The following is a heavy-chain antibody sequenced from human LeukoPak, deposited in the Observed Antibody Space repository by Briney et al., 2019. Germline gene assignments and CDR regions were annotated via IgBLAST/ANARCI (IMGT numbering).Heavy chain of an antibody. CDR1: GFTFSSYG. D-gene: IGHD3-22*01. CDR2: IRYDGSNK. Sequence: GGSLRLSCAASGFTFSSYGMHWVRQAPDKGLEWVAFIRYDGSNKYYADSVKGRFTISRDNSKNTLYLQMNSLRAEDTAVYYCAKDGTLDSSGYYDFDYWGQGTLVTVSS. CDR3: AKDGTLDSSGYYDFDY. J-gene: IGHJ4*02. V-gene: IGHV3-30*02.